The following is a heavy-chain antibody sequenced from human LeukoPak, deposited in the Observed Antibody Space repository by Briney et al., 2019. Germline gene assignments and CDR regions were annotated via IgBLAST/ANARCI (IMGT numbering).Heavy chain of an antibody. CDR2: ISAYNGNT. J-gene: IGHJ4*02. V-gene: IGHV1-18*04. D-gene: IGHD2-15*01. CDR1: GYTFTSYG. Sequence: ASVKVSCKASGYTFTSYGISWVRQAPGRGLEWMGWISAYNGNTNYAQKLQGRVTMTTDTSTSTAYMELRSLRSDDTAVYYCAREGCSGGSCYWANFDYWGQGTLVTVSS. CDR3: AREGCSGGSCYWANFDY.